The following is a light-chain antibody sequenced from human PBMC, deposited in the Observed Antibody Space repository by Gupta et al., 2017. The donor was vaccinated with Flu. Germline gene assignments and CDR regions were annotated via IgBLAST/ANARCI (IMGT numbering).Light chain of an antibody. V-gene: IGKV1-39*01. CDR1: KSHRSY. CDR3: QHWHNNPMT. J-gene: IGKJ1*01. Sequence: PSSVSVSVRDRVTIACRESKSHRSYLDWYHQKPGKDPKFKIYTASSVQSGGPRSFSGSGSGTDLTLTVSRLQPEDFATYYCQHWHNNPMTFGQGTKVEIK. CDR2: TAS.